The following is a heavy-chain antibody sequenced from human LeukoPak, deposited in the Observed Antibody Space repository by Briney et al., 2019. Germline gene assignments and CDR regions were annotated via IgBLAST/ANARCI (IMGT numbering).Heavy chain of an antibody. CDR2: INHSGST. CDR3: ARRYYGPHIKAFDI. CDR1: GGSFSGYY. D-gene: IGHD4-17*01. V-gene: IGHV4-34*01. Sequence: PSETLSLTCAVYGGSFSGYYWSWIRQPPGKGLEWIGEINHSGSTNYNQSLKSRVTISVDTSKNQFSLKLSSVTAADTAVYYCARRYYGPHIKAFDIWGQGTMVTVSS. J-gene: IGHJ3*02.